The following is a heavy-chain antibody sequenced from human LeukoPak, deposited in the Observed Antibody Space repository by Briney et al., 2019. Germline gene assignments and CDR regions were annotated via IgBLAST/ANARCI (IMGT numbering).Heavy chain of an antibody. CDR1: GYTFTSYD. J-gene: IGHJ5*02. CDR2: MNPNSGNT. V-gene: IGHV1-8*03. CDR3: ARAPSELWFGELSALGLGNWFDP. Sequence: ASVKVSCKASGYTFTSYDINWVRQATGQGLEWMGWMNPNSGNTGYAQKFQGRVTITRNTSISTAYMELSSLRSDDTAVYYCARAPSELWFGELSALGLGNWFDPWGQGTLVTVSS. D-gene: IGHD3-10*01.